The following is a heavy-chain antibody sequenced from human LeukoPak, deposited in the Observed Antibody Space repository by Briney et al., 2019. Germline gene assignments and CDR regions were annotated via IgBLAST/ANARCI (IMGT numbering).Heavy chain of an antibody. D-gene: IGHD3-3*01. V-gene: IGHV4-30-2*01. Sequence: SETLSLTCAVSGGSITSDTYYWSWIRQPPGKGLEWIGYILHSGSTYYNPSLKSRVTISIDTFKSQFSLKLSSVTAADAAVYYCAKTRDFWSGYFDYWGQGTLVTVSS. CDR2: ILHSGST. CDR1: GGSITSDTYY. CDR3: AKTRDFWSGYFDY. J-gene: IGHJ4*02.